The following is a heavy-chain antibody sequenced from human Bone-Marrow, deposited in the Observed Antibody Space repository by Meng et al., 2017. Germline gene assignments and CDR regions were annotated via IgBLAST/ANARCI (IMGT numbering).Heavy chain of an antibody. CDR2: IYHSGST. D-gene: IGHD6-13*01. CDR3: ARSTSSSWYAGWFDP. V-gene: IGHV4-30-2*01. J-gene: IGHJ5*02. Sequence: QLQLQESGSGLVKPSQTLSLTCAVSGGSISSGGYSWSWIRQPPGKGLEWIGYIYHSGSTYYNPSLKSRVTISVDRSKNQFSLKLSSVTAADTAVYYCARSTSSSWYAGWFDPWGQGTLVTVSS. CDR1: GGSISSGGYS.